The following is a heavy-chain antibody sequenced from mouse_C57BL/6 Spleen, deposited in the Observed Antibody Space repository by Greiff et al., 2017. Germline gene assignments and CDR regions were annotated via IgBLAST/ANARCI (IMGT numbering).Heavy chain of an antibody. CDR3: ARWGTTVVAKGAFDY. CDR2: IYPRSGNT. J-gene: IGHJ2*01. Sequence: VQLVESGAELARPGASVKLSCKASGYTFTSYGISWVKQRTGQGLEWIGEIYPRSGNTYYNEKFKGKATLTADKSSSTAYMELRSLTSEDSAVYFCARWGTTVVAKGAFDYWGQGTTLTVSS. CDR1: GYTFTSYG. D-gene: IGHD1-1*01. V-gene: IGHV1-81*01.